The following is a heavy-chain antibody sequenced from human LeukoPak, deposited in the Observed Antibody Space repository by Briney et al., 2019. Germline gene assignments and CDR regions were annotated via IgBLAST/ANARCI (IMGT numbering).Heavy chain of an antibody. CDR3: ATIRESYSSGWYAGSGDY. CDR2: INHSGST. D-gene: IGHD6-19*01. CDR1: GGSFSGYY. V-gene: IGHV4-34*01. Sequence: PSETLSLTCAVYGGSFSGYYWSWIRQPPGKGLEWIGEINHSGSTNYNPSLKSRVTISVDTSKNQFSLKLSSVTAADTAVYYCATIRESYSSGWYAGSGDYWGQGTLVTVSS. J-gene: IGHJ4*02.